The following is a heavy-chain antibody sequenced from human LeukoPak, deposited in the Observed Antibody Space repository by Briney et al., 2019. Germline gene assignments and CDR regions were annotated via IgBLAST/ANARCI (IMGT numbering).Heavy chain of an antibody. J-gene: IGHJ4*02. CDR2: IYPGNSET. V-gene: IGHV5-51*01. CDR1: GYTFTGYW. CDR3: ARGRYCDSTSCQRFDS. D-gene: IGHD2-2*01. Sequence: GESLKIPCKGAGYTFTGYWVAWVRQMPGKGLEWMGIIYPGNSETRYSPSVQGQVTISVDNSITTAYLQWSSLKASDTAMYYCARGRYCDSTSCQRFDSWGQGTPVTVSS.